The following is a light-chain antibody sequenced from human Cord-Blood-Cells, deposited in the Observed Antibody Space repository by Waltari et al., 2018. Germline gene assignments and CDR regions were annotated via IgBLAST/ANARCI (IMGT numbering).Light chain of an antibody. CDR3: QADDSSLSGSV. V-gene: IGLV1-40*01. J-gene: IGLJ1*01. CDR2: GNS. CDR1: SSNIGAGYD. Sequence: QSVLTQPPSVSGAPGQRVTISCTGSSSNIGAGYDVHWYQQLPGTAPKLLIYGNSEGPSGVPDGVSGSKSGTSASLAITGLQAEDEADYYCQADDSSLSGSVFGTGTKVTVL.